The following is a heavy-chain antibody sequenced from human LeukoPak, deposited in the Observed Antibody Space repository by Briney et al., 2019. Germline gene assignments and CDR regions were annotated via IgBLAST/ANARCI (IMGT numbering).Heavy chain of an antibody. CDR1: GGSFSGYY. CDR2: IHTSGNT. CDR3: ARAPYCSSTSCYVGGFDY. V-gene: IGHV4-34*01. Sequence: PSETLSLTCAVYGGSFSGYYWNWIRQPPGKGLEWIGHIHTSGNTNYNSSLKSRVTISVDTSKNQFSLKLSSVTAADTAVYYCARAPYCSSTSCYVGGFDYWGQGTLVTVSS. D-gene: IGHD2-2*01. J-gene: IGHJ4*02.